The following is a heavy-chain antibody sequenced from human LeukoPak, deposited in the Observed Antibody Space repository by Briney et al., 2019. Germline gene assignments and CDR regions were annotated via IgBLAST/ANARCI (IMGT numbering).Heavy chain of an antibody. D-gene: IGHD3-22*01. J-gene: IGHJ4*02. CDR2: IYYRGTT. Sequence: AHTLSLTRTLSGGSITSGGYCWSWIREHPWNGLEWIGYIYYRGTTYYHPSLKCPVTKSVDTSKNQFSLKARSLTAPDTAVEYGAKVLGGARSSGYSMLHFNDWGQGTLVSVSS. CDR3: AKVLGGARSSGYSMLHFND. CDR1: GGSITSGGYC. V-gene: IGHV4-31*01.